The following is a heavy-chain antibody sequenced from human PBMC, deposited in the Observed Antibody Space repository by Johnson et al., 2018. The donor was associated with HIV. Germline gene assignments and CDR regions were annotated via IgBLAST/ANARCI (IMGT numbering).Heavy chain of an antibody. V-gene: IGHV3-33*01. CDR2: IWYDGNNK. CDR3: ARVTNDAFDI. J-gene: IGHJ3*02. Sequence: QVQLVESGGGVVQPGRSLRLSCVASGFTITTYGMHWVRQAPGKGLEWVAVIWYDGNNKYYPGSVKGRFTISRENAKNSLYLQMNSLRAGDTAVYYCARVTNDAFDIWGQGTMVTVSS. CDR1: GFTITTYG.